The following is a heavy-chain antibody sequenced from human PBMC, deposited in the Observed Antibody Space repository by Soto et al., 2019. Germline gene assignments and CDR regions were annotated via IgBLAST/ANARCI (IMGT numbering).Heavy chain of an antibody. J-gene: IGHJ4*02. CDR3: AKDDSSGYYQSRVWFFDY. CDR1: GFTFSSYA. D-gene: IGHD3-22*01. Sequence: GGSLRLSCAASGFTFSSYAMSWVRQAPGKGLEWVSAISGSGGSTYYADSVKGRFTISRDNSKNTLYLQMNSLRAEDTAVYYCAKDDSSGYYQSRVWFFDYWGQGTLVTVSS. CDR2: ISGSGGST. V-gene: IGHV3-23*01.